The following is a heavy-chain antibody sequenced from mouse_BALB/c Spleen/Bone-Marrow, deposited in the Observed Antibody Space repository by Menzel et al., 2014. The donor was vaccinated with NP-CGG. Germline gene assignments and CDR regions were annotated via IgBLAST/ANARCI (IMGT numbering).Heavy chain of an antibody. CDR1: GHTFTDYW. J-gene: IGHJ3*01. CDR3: ARSDYRFDPLPY. V-gene: IGHV1-69*01. CDR2: IDTSDSYT. Sequence: QVQLQQSGAELVMPGASVKVSCKASGHTFTDYWTHWVKRRPGQGLEWIGAIDTSDSYTSYNQKFKGKATLTVDESSSTAYMQLSSLTSEDSAVYYCARSDYRFDPLPYWGQGTLVTVSA. D-gene: IGHD2-14*01.